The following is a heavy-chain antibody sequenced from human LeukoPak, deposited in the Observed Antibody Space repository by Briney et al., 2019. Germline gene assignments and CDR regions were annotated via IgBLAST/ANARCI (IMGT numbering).Heavy chain of an antibody. Sequence: SETLSLTCTVSGGSISSYYWSWIRQPPGKGLEWIGYVYYSGSTNYNPSLKSRVTISVDTSKNHFSLKLSSVTAADTAVYYCARGDYGDYSFYWYLDLWGRGTLVTVSS. V-gene: IGHV4-59*01. J-gene: IGHJ2*01. CDR1: GGSISSYY. CDR3: ARGDYGDYSFYWYLDL. CDR2: VYYSGST. D-gene: IGHD4-17*01.